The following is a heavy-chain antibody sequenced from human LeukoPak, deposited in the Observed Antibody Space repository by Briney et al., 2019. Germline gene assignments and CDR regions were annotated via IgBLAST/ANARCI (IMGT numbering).Heavy chain of an antibody. CDR2: INHSGST. V-gene: IGHV4-34*01. D-gene: IGHD5-18*01. CDR1: GGSFSGYY. Sequence: SETLSLTCAVYGGSFSGYYWSWIRQPPGKGLEWIGEINHSGSTNYNPSLKSRVTISVDTSKNQFSLKLSSVTAADTAVYYCARVKRGYSLYYMDAWGKGTTVTVSS. CDR3: ARVKRGYSLYYMDA. J-gene: IGHJ6*03.